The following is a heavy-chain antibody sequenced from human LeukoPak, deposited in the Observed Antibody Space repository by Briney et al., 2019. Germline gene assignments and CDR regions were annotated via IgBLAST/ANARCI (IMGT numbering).Heavy chain of an antibody. J-gene: IGHJ4*02. CDR2: ISAYNGNT. CDR1: GYTFTSYG. Sequence: ASVTVSCKASGYTFTSYGISWVRQAPGQGLEWMGWISAYNGNTNYAQKLQGRVTMTTDTSTSTAYMELRSLRSDDTAVYYCARDVKYSSGWYGSFDYWGQGTLVTVSS. CDR3: ARDVKYSSGWYGSFDY. V-gene: IGHV1-18*01. D-gene: IGHD6-19*01.